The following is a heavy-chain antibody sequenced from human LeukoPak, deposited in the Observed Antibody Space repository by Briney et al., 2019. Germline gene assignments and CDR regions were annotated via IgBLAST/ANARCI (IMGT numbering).Heavy chain of an antibody. CDR1: GFTFSDYY. D-gene: IGHD3-10*01. Sequence: PGGSLRLSCAASGFTFSDYYMSWIRQAPGKGPEWVSYIGSSSSYTNYADSVKGRFTIARDNSKNSLYLQMNCLSAEDTAVYYCARDREGIRRGAYSFDSWGQGPLVTVS. CDR3: ARDREGIRRGAYSFDS. CDR2: IGSSSSYT. V-gene: IGHV3-11*05. J-gene: IGHJ4*02.